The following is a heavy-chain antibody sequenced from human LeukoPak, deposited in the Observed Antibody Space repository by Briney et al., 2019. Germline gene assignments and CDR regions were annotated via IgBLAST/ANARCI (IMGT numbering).Heavy chain of an antibody. CDR3: ASLSMTQGGWLQYFDY. CDR2: IYYSGST. V-gene: IGHV4-39*01. CDR1: GGSISSSSYY. J-gene: IGHJ4*02. D-gene: IGHD5-24*01. Sequence: PSETLSLTCTVSGGSISSSSYYWGWIRQPPGKGLEWIGSIYYSGSTYYNPSLKGRVTISVDTSKNQFSLKLSSVTAADTAVYYCASLSMTQGGWLQYFDYWGQGTLVTVSS.